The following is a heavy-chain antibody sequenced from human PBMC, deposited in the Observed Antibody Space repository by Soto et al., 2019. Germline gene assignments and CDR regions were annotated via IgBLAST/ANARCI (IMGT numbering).Heavy chain of an antibody. CDR2: ISSSSTI. CDR1: GFTFSSYS. Sequence: EVQLVESGGGLVQPGGSLRLSCAASGFTFSSYSMNWVRQAPGKGLEWVSYISSSSTIYYADSVKGRFTISRDNAKNSLYLQMNSLRDEDTAVYYCARKMAGATLNWGQGTLVTVSS. CDR3: ARKMAGATLN. V-gene: IGHV3-48*02. D-gene: IGHD1-26*01. J-gene: IGHJ4*02.